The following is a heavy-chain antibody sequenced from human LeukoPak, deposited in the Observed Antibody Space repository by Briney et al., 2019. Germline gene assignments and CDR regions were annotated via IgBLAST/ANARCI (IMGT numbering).Heavy chain of an antibody. D-gene: IGHD2-2*01. CDR1: GGTFKSYG. CDR2: IIPILGTA. CDR3: ARGLYCSSSTSCYDYCMDV. J-gene: IGHJ6*02. V-gene: IGHV1-69*01. Sequence: GSSVTVSCKASGGTFKSYGLNWVRQAPGQGLEWMGGIIPILGTAKYAQKLQGRVTITADESTSTGYMELSSLRSEDTAVYYCARGLYCSSSTSCYDYCMDVWGQGTTVTVSS.